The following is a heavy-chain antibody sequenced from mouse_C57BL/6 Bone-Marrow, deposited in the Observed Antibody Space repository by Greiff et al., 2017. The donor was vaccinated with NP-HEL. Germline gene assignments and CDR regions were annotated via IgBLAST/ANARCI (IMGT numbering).Heavy chain of an antibody. J-gene: IGHJ3*01. CDR3: ANYGSSPFAY. CDR2: ISDGGSYT. V-gene: IGHV5-4*01. CDR1: GFTFSSYA. D-gene: IGHD1-1*01. Sequence: EVQLVESGGGLVKPGGSLTLSCAASGFTFSSYAMSWVRQTPEKRLEWVATISDGGSYTYYPANVKGRFTISRDNAKNNLYLQMSHLKSDDTAMYYCANYGSSPFAYWGQGTLVTVSA.